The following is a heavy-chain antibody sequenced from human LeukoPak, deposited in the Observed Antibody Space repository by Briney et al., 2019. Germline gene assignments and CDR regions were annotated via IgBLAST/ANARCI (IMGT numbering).Heavy chain of an antibody. Sequence: SETLSLTCAVSGYSISSGYCWGWIRQPPGKGLEWIGTIYHNGNTYYNPSLKSRVTISVDTSKNQFSLKLSSVTAADTAVYYCAGVRYNYGDSDYWGQGTLVTVSS. J-gene: IGHJ4*02. CDR2: IYHNGNT. CDR3: AGVRYNYGDSDY. D-gene: IGHD5-18*01. V-gene: IGHV4-38-2*01. CDR1: GYSISSGYC.